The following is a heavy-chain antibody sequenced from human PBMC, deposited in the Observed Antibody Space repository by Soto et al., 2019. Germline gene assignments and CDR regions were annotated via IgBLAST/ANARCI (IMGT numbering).Heavy chain of an antibody. CDR3: ARISFVNSSGALRIDY. Sequence: SETMSLTCAVYGGNFSCYYWSWIRQPPGKGLEWIGEINHSGSTNYNPSLKSRVTISVDTSKNQFSLKLSSVTAADTAVYYCARISFVNSSGALRIDYWGQGTLVTVSS. J-gene: IGHJ4*02. CDR1: GGNFSCYY. D-gene: IGHD6-25*01. CDR2: INHSGST. V-gene: IGHV4-34*01.